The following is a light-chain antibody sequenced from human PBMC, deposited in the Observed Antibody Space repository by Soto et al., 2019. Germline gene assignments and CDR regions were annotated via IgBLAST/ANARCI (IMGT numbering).Light chain of an antibody. CDR1: QSVDDSY. J-gene: IGKJ1*01. CDR2: AAT. CDR3: HHFGSSPET. Sequence: VLTQSPGTLSLSPGERATLSCRARQSVDDSYLAWYQQKPGRAPRLLFYAATRRVTGIPARFSGSGSGTDFTLPIRTLEPDDFAVYYCHHFGSSPETFGQGTKVE. V-gene: IGKV3-20*01.